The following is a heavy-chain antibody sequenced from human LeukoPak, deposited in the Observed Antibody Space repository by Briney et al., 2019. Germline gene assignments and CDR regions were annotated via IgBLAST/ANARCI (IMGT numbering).Heavy chain of an antibody. J-gene: IGHJ4*02. CDR2: INHSGRT. V-gene: IGHV4-34*01. Sequence: SSETLSLTCAVYGGSFSGYYWNWIRQPPGKGLEWIGEINHSGRTNYNPSLKSRVTISVDTSKKQFSLKLSSVTAADTAVYYCARGVDYYGVWGQGTLVTVSS. CDR1: GGSFSGYY. D-gene: IGHD3-10*01. CDR3: ARGVDYYGV.